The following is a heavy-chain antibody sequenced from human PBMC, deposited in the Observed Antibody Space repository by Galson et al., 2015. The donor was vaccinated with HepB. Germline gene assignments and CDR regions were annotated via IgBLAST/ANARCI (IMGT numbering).Heavy chain of an antibody. CDR3: ARGSLGDYATFDY. CDR2: IYYSGST. D-gene: IGHD4-17*01. Sequence: SETLSLTCTVSGGSISSYYWSWIRQPPGKGLEWIGYIYYSGSTNYNPSLKSRVTISVDTSKNQFSLKLSSVTAADTAVYYCARGSLGDYATFDYWGQGTLVTVSS. J-gene: IGHJ4*02. V-gene: IGHV4-59*01. CDR1: GGSISSYY.